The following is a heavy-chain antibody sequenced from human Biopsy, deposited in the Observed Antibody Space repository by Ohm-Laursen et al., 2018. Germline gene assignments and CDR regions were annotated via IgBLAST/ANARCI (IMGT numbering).Heavy chain of an antibody. CDR1: GYTFTVYH. CDR2: INAKTGDT. CDR3: TRGGYYYDSLAYYYWFDP. D-gene: IGHD3-22*01. J-gene: IGHJ5*01. Sequence: SVKVSCKPSGYTFTVYHVHWVRQAPGQGLEWMGWINAKTGDTNYAQKFQGRVTMTRDTSISTAYVDLSSLRSDAPAVYYCTRGGYYYDSLAYYYWFDPWGQGTMVTVSS. V-gene: IGHV1-2*02.